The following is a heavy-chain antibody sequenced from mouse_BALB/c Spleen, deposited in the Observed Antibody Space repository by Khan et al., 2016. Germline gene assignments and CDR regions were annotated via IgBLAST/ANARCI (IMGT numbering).Heavy chain of an antibody. CDR3: ARRRQLDLYYAMDY. V-gene: IGHV9-1*02. CDR1: GYAFTNYG. CDR2: IKTYTGEA. Sequence: QIQLVQSGPELKKPGETVKISCKASGYAFTNYGMNWVKQAPGKGLKWMGWIKTYTGEATYADDFKGRFAFSLDTSASTASLQINNLKNEDMATYFCARRRQLDLYYAMDYWGQGTSVTVSS. D-gene: IGHD6-1*01. J-gene: IGHJ4*01.